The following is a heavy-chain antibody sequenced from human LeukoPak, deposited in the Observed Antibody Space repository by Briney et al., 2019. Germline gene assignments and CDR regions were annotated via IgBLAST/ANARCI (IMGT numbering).Heavy chain of an antibody. CDR1: GGTFSSYA. CDR2: IIPIFGTA. Sequence: ASVKVSCKASGGTFSSYAISWERQAPGQGLEWMGGIIPIFGTANYAQKFQGRVTITADESTSTAYMGLSSLRSEDTAVYYCARDSSSGDAFDIWGQGTMVTVSS. CDR3: ARDSSSGDAFDI. V-gene: IGHV1-69*01. J-gene: IGHJ3*02. D-gene: IGHD6-13*01.